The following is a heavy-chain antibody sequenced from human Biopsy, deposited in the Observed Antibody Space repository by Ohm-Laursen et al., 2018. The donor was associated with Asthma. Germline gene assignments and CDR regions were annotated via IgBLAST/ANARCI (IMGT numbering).Heavy chain of an antibody. CDR1: GGSITSSSYS. Sequence: GTLSLTCTVSGGSITSSSYSWGWIRQPPGKGLEWIGSISYTGNTDIPSLRNRVTLSVDTSKNNFSLKLTSVTAADTAVFYCARHWNWGSFFDYWGQGTLVTVSS. V-gene: IGHV4-39*01. CDR3: ARHWNWGSFFDY. CDR2: ISYTGNT. J-gene: IGHJ4*02. D-gene: IGHD7-27*01.